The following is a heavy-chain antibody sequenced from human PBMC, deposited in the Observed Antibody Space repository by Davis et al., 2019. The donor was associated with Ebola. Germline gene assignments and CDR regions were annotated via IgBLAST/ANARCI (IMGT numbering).Heavy chain of an antibody. CDR3: ATLRRTITGMDDGFDI. CDR2: IYPSDSDT. CDR1: GYSFPTYW. V-gene: IGHV5-51*01. D-gene: IGHD1-20*01. J-gene: IGHJ3*02. Sequence: GESLKISCKGSGYSFPTYWIDWVRQMPGKGLEWMGIIYPSDSDTKYSPSFQGQVTISADKSISTAYLQWSSLKASDIAMYYCATLRRTITGMDDGFDIWGQGTMVTVSS.